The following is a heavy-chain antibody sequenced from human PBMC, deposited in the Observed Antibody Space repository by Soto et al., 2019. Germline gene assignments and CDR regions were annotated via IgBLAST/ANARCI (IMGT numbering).Heavy chain of an antibody. CDR2: IYSSGTT. CDR1: GDSIRSFY. Sequence: QVSRQEWGPGLVGPSETLSLTCPVPGDSIRSFYWSWSRHPAGKGLEWIGRIYSSGTTNYNPSLKGRVSMSVDTSKNQLSLSLSSVTAADTAVYYCARDRIVGTSYFDYWGQGTLVPVSS. CDR3: ARDRIVGTSYFDY. D-gene: IGHD1-26*01. J-gene: IGHJ4*02. V-gene: IGHV4-4*07.